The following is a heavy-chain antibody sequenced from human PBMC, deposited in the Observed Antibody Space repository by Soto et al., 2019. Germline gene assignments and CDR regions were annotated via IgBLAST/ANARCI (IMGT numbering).Heavy chain of an antibody. J-gene: IGHJ6*02. CDR1: GFTFDDYT. CDR3: AKDRRSGSSRWEAYGMDV. CDR2: ISWDGGST. V-gene: IGHV3-43*01. D-gene: IGHD6-6*01. Sequence: GGSLRLSCAASGFTFDDYTMHWVRQAPGKGLEWVSLISWDGGSTYYADSVKGRFTISRDNSKNSLFLQMNSLRTEDTALYYCAKDRRSGSSRWEAYGMDVWGQGTTVTVSS.